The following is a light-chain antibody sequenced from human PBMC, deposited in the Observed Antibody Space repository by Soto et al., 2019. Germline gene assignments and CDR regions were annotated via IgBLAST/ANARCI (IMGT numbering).Light chain of an antibody. V-gene: IGKV3-11*01. CDR3: QQRSTWPPVIT. CDR1: QTFSSH. J-gene: IGKJ5*01. CDR2: DAS. Sequence: EIVLTQSPATLSLSPGERATLSCRASQTFSSHLAWYQQKPGQAPRLLIYDASKRATGIPARFSGRGSGTDFTLPISSLEPADFAVYYCQQRSTWPPVITFGQGTRREIK.